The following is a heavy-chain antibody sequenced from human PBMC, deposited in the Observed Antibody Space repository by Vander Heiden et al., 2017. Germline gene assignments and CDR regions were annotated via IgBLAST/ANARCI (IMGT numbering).Heavy chain of an antibody. CDR1: GFAFRTYA. CDR2: IWYDGSNK. V-gene: IGHV3-33*01. J-gene: IGHJ3*02. Sequence: QAQLVESGGAGVQPGRSPRLSCTEAGFAFRTYAMQWVRQAPGKGLEWVAFIWYDGSNKEYGDSAKGRFTISRDNSRNTLYLEMDSLRAEDTAVYYCAGDPPRSGFAFDIWGQGTMVTVSS. CDR3: AGDPPRSGFAFDI. D-gene: IGHD3-9*01.